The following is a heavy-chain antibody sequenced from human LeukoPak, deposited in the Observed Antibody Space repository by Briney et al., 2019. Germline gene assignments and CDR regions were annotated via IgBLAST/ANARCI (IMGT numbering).Heavy chain of an antibody. CDR2: IYHSGST. Sequence: SETLSLTCTVSGASISGWYWSWIRQPPGKGLEWIGYIYHSGSTYYNPSLKSRVTISVDRSKNQFSLKLSSVTAADTAVYYCARAMVRGVMRAFDIWGQGTMVTVSS. V-gene: IGHV4-59*12. J-gene: IGHJ3*02. CDR1: GASISGWY. D-gene: IGHD3-10*01. CDR3: ARAMVRGVMRAFDI.